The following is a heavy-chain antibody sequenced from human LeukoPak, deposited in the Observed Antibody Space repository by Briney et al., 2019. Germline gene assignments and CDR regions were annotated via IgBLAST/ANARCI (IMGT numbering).Heavy chain of an antibody. D-gene: IGHD3-16*01. CDR2: IYHSGST. V-gene: IGHV4-59*01. CDR1: GGSISSYY. Sequence: SSETLSLTCTVSGGSISSYYWSWIRQPPGKGLEWIGYIYHSGSTNYNPSLKSRVTISIDTSKNQFSLKLSSVTAADTAVYYCARGVVITFGGAADYWGQGTLVTVSS. J-gene: IGHJ4*02. CDR3: ARGVVITFGGAADY.